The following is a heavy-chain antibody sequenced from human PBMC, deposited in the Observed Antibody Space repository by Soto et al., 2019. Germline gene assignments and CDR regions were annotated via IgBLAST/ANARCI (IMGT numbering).Heavy chain of an antibody. J-gene: IGHJ4*02. Sequence: SETLSLTCTVSGGSISSGGYYWSWIRQHPGKGLEWIGYIYYSGSTYYNPSLKSRVTISVDTSKNQFSLKLSSVTAADTAVYYCARILLGYCSGGSCYPTPTFDYWGQGTLVTVSS. D-gene: IGHD2-15*01. CDR1: GGSISSGGYY. CDR2: IYYSGST. V-gene: IGHV4-31*03. CDR3: ARILLGYCSGGSCYPTPTFDY.